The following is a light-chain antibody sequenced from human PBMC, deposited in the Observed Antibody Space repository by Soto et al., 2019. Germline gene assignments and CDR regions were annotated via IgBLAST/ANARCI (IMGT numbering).Light chain of an antibody. Sequence: DIQMTQSPSSVSASVGVRVTITCRASQGINNWLAWYQQKPGKAPELLIYAVSYLQSGVPSRFSGSGSGTEFTLTISSLQPDDFATYYCQHTRTFGQGTKVDIK. J-gene: IGKJ1*01. CDR1: QGINNW. V-gene: IGKV1-12*01. CDR3: QHTRT. CDR2: AVS.